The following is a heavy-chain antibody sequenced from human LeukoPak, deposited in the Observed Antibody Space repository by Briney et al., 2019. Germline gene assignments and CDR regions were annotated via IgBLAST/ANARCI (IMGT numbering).Heavy chain of an antibody. CDR2: ISAYNGNT. CDR3: ARVGHVLLWFGELFGQYYYYMDV. V-gene: IGHV1-18*01. Sequence: ASVKVSCKASGYTFTSYGISWVRQAPGQGLEWMGWISAYNGNTNYAQKLQGRVTMTTDTSTSTAYMELRSLRSDDTAVYYCARVGHVLLWFGELFGQYYYYMDVWGKGTTVTVSS. D-gene: IGHD3-10*01. CDR1: GYTFTSYG. J-gene: IGHJ6*03.